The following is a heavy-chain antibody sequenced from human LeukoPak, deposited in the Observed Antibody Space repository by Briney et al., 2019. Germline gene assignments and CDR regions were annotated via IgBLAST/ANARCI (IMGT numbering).Heavy chain of an antibody. CDR1: GGTFSSYG. Sequence: SVKVSCKASGGTFSSYGISWVRQAPGQGLEWMGGIIPIFGTANYAQKFQGRVTITADESTSTAYMELSSLRSEDTAVYYCAREVSGSSGAFDIWGQGTMVTVSS. CDR3: AREVSGSSGAFDI. J-gene: IGHJ3*02. CDR2: IIPIFGTA. D-gene: IGHD1-26*01. V-gene: IGHV1-69*13.